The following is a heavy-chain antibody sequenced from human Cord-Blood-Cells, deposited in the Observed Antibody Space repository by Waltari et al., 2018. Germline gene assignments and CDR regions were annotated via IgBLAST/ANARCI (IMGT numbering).Heavy chain of an antibody. V-gene: IGHV3-9*01. J-gene: IGHJ3*02. CDR3: AKDKSPYDSSGYYYAFDI. D-gene: IGHD3-22*01. CDR2: ISWNSGSI. CDR1: GFTFDDYA. Sequence: EVQLVESGGGLVQPGRSLRLSCAASGFTFDDYAMHWVRQAQGQGLEWVSGISWNSGSIGYADSVKGRFTISRDNAKNSLYLQMNSLRAEDTALYYCAKDKSPYDSSGYYYAFDIWGQGTMVTVSS.